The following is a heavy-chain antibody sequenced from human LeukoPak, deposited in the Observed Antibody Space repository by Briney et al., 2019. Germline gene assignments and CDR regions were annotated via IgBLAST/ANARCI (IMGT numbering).Heavy chain of an antibody. Sequence: GGSLRLSCAASGFTFGSYAMGWVRQAPGKGLEWVSAISSSGASTYYADSVKGRFTISRDNSKNTLYLQMNSLRAEDTAVYYCAKDLDSWKFGYGHYYFDYWGQGTLVTVSS. J-gene: IGHJ4*02. CDR1: GFTFGSYA. D-gene: IGHD1-20*01. CDR2: ISSSGAST. V-gene: IGHV3-23*01. CDR3: AKDLDSWKFGYGHYYFDY.